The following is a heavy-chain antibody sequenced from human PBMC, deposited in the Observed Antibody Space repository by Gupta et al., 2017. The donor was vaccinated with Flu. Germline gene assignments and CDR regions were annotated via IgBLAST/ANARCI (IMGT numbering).Heavy chain of an antibody. Sequence: EVQLVESGGGLVKPGGSLRLPCAASGFMFPNAWMIWVRQAPGKGLEWVGRIRSKFDGGSTDYAASVKGRFTISRDDSANTLYLQVNSLKTDDTAVYYCATENTFYDSAPYFDYWGQGTLVTVS. V-gene: IGHV3-15*01. CDR2: IRSKFDGGST. CDR1: GFMFPNAW. J-gene: IGHJ4*02. D-gene: IGHD2/OR15-2a*01. CDR3: ATENTFYDSAPYFDY.